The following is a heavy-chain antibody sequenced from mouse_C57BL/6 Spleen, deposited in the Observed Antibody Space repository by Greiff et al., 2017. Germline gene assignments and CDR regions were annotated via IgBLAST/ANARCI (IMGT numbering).Heavy chain of an antibody. CDR2: IRNKANGYTT. V-gene: IGHV7-3*01. Sequence: EVKLVESGGGLVQPGGSLSLSCAASGFTFTDYYMSWVRQPPGKALEWLGFIRNKANGYTTEYSASVKGRFTISRDNSQSILYLQMNALRAEDSATYYCARSYYYGSSVAWFAYWGQGTLVTVSA. CDR1: GFTFTDYY. J-gene: IGHJ3*01. D-gene: IGHD1-1*01. CDR3: ARSYYYGSSVAWFAY.